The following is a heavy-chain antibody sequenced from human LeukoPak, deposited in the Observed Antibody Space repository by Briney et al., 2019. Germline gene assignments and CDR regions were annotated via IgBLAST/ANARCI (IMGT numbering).Heavy chain of an antibody. V-gene: IGHV3-48*01. J-gene: IGHJ4*02. CDR1: GFTFSSYS. D-gene: IGHD2-2*01. CDR2: ISSSSSTI. CDR3: ARGVRDFDY. Sequence: PGGSLRLSCAASGFTFSSYSMNWVRQAPGKGPVWVSYISSSSSTIYYADSVKGRFTISRDNAKNSLYLQMNSLRAEDTAVYYCARGVRDFDYWGQGTLVTVSS.